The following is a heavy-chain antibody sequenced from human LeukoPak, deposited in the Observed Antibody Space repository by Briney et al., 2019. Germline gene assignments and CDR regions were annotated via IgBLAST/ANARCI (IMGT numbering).Heavy chain of an antibody. D-gene: IGHD1-26*01. Sequence: GGSLRLSCAASGFTFSSYAMHWVRQAPGKGLEWVAVISYDGSNKYYADSVKGRFTISRDNSKNTLYLQMNSLRAEDTAVYYCAKSGSYSSDAFDIWGQGTMVTVSS. CDR3: AKSGSYSSDAFDI. CDR1: GFTFSSYA. CDR2: ISYDGSNK. J-gene: IGHJ3*02. V-gene: IGHV3-30*04.